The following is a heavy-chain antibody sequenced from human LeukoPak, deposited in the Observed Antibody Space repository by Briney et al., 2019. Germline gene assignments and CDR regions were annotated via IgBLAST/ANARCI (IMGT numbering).Heavy chain of an antibody. Sequence: PGGSLRLSCAASGLTFSSYEMNWPRQAPGKGLEWVSYISSSGSTIYYADSVKGRFTISRDNAKNSLYLQMNSLRAEDTAVYYCASTGSYLGYWGQGTLVTVSS. J-gene: IGHJ4*02. CDR2: ISSSGSTI. V-gene: IGHV3-48*03. D-gene: IGHD3-10*01. CDR3: ASTGSYLGY. CDR1: GLTFSSYE.